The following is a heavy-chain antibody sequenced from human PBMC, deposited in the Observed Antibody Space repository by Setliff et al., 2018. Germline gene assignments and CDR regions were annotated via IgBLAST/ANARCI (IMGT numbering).Heavy chain of an antibody. Sequence: ASETLSLTCTVSGGSISTYYWSWIRRPAGKGLEWIGRVFVSGSTNYNPPLKSRVTMSVDTSKNQFSLKLTSVTAADTAMYYCARDTSSDWAAWFDPWSQGILVTVS. J-gene: IGHJ5*02. CDR2: VFVSGST. V-gene: IGHV4-4*07. CDR3: ARDTSSDWAAWFDP. CDR1: GGSISTYY. D-gene: IGHD6-19*01.